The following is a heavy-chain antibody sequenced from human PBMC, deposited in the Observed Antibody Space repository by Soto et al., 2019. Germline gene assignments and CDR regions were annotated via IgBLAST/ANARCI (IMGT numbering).Heavy chain of an antibody. D-gene: IGHD3-9*01. J-gene: IGHJ1*01. CDR2: ISSSSSTI. CDR3: ARDLNYNILTGYQYHLQH. V-gene: IGHV3-48*01. Sequence: GGSLRLSCAASGFTFSSYSMNWVRQAPGKGLEWVSYISSSSSTIYYADSVKGRFTISRDNAKNSLYLQMNSLRAEDTAVYYCARDLNYNILTGYQYHLQHWGQGTLVTVSS. CDR1: GFTFSSYS.